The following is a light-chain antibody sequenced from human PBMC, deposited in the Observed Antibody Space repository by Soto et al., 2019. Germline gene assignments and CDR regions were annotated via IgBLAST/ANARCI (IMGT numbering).Light chain of an antibody. CDR3: QSYDRSLSGVV. V-gene: IGLV1-40*01. CDR1: SSNIGAGYD. CDR2: GNS. J-gene: IGLJ2*01. Sequence: QSVLTQPPSVSGAPGQRVTISCTGSSSNIGAGYDVHWYQQLLGTAPKLLIYGNSNRPSGVPDRFSGSKSGTSTSLAITGLQAEDEADYYCQSYDRSLSGVVFGGGTQLTVL.